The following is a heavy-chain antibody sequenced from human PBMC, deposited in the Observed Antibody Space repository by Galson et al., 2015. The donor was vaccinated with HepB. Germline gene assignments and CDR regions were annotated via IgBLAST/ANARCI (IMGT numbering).Heavy chain of an antibody. J-gene: IGHJ4*02. V-gene: IGHV3-9*01. CDR1: GFTFDDYA. CDR2: ISWNSGSI. CDR3: AKEYGSGSSAFDY. D-gene: IGHD3-10*01. Sequence: SLRLSCAASGFTFDDYAMHWVRQAPGKGLEWVSGISWNSGSIGYADSVKGRFTISRDNAKNSLYLQMNSLRAEDTALYYCAKEYGSGSSAFDYWGQGTLVTVSS.